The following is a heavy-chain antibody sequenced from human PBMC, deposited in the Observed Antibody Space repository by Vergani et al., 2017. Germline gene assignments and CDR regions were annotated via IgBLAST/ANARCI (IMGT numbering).Heavy chain of an antibody. J-gene: IGHJ6*02. Sequence: EVQLVQSGAEVKKPGATMKISCKVSGYTFTDHYMHWVTQAPGKGLEWMGLVDPEDGETIYAEKFKGRVTIAADTSTDTANLELSSLRSEDTAVSYCATPQTVTTGGMEVWGQGTKVIVSS. D-gene: IGHD4-17*01. CDR2: VDPEDGET. CDR1: GYTFTDHY. V-gene: IGHV1-69-2*01. CDR3: ATPQTVTTGGMEV.